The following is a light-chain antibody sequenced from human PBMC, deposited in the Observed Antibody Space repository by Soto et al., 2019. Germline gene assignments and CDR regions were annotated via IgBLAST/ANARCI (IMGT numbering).Light chain of an antibody. CDR2: AAS. V-gene: IGKV1-27*01. CDR1: QDISHS. J-gene: IGKJ3*01. Sequence: DIQMTQSPSSLSASVGDRVTITCRASQDISHSLAWSQLKPGKVPNLLIYAASILQSGVPSRFSGGGPGTDFTLTISGLQPEDIATYWCQQTPVPLTFGPGTKVD. CDR3: QQTPVPLT.